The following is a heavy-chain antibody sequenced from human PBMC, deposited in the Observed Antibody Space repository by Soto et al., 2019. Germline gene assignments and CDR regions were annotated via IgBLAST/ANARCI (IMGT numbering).Heavy chain of an antibody. CDR1: GYTFTNDY. CDR2: INPSTGTT. CDR3: ARASWDRVRGVKEFDY. D-gene: IGHD3-10*01. Sequence: QVQLVQSGAEVKKPGASVKVSCKASGYTFTNDYMHWVRQAPGQGLEWMGIINPSTGTTSYAQKFQGRVTMTRDTSTSTVHMELSSLRSDDTAVYYCARASWDRVRGVKEFDYSGQGTLVTVSS. V-gene: IGHV1-46*01. J-gene: IGHJ4*02.